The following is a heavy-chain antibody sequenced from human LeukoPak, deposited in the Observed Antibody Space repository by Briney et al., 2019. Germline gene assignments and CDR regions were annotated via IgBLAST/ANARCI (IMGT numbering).Heavy chain of an antibody. D-gene: IGHD5-24*01. CDR1: GGTFSNYA. V-gene: IGHV1-69*13. CDR3: ARGPYTIEMATITSFDY. Sequence: ASVKVSCKASGGTFSNYAISWVRQAPGQGLEWMGGIIPIFGTANYAQKFQGRVTITADESTSTAYMELSSLRSEDTAVYYCARGPYTIEMATITSFDYWGQGTLVTVSS. CDR2: IIPIFGTA. J-gene: IGHJ4*02.